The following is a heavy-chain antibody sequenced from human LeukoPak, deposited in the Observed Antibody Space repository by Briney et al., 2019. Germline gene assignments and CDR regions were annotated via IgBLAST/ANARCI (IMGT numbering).Heavy chain of an antibody. V-gene: IGHV3-66*01. J-gene: IGHJ4*02. D-gene: IGHD6-6*01. CDR3: ARDPPAVAANTYG. CDR1: GFTVSNNY. CDR2: IYSGGAT. Sequence: GGSLRLSCAASGFTVSNNYMRWVRQAPGKGLEWVSLIYSGGATFYADAVKGRFTISRDGSKNTLYLQMDSLRAEDTAVYYCARDPPAVAANTYGWGQGTLVTVSS.